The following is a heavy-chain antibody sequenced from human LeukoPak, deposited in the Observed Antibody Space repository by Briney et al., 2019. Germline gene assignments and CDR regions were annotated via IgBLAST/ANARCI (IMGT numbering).Heavy chain of an antibody. CDR1: GFTFSSYA. J-gene: IGHJ6*03. D-gene: IGHD1-1*01. CDR2: ISYDGCNK. Sequence: SGRSLRLSCAASGFTFSSYAMHWVRQAPGKGLEWVAVISYDGCNKYYADSVKGRFTISRDNSKNTLYLQMNSLRAEDTAVYYCAKDSGDYMDVWGKGTTVTVSS. V-gene: IGHV3-30-3*01. CDR3: AKDSGDYMDV.